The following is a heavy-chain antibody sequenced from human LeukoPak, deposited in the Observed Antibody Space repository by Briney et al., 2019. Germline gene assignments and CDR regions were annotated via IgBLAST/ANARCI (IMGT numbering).Heavy chain of an antibody. V-gene: IGHV3-23*01. CDR3: AKPPYGSGSDYNILSFDY. Sequence: PGGSLRLSCGASGFTFSSYTMNWVRQAPGKGLEWVSAISGSGGSIDYADSVKGRFFISRDNFKNTLYLQMNSLRAEDTAVYYCAKPPYGSGSDYNILSFDYWGQGTLVTVSS. J-gene: IGHJ4*02. D-gene: IGHD3-10*01. CDR1: GFTFSSYT. CDR2: ISGSGGSI.